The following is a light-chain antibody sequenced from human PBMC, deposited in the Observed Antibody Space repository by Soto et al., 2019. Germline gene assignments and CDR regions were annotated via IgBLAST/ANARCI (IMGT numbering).Light chain of an antibody. CDR2: AAS. CDR3: QQYSNSSHT. Sequence: EIVLTQSPGTLSLSPGERATLSCRASQSISSSYLAWYQQKPGQAPRLLIYAASSRATGIPDRFSGSGSGTEFTLTISRLEPEDFAVYYCQQYSNSSHTFGQGTQLEIK. V-gene: IGKV3-20*01. J-gene: IGKJ2*01. CDR1: QSISSSY.